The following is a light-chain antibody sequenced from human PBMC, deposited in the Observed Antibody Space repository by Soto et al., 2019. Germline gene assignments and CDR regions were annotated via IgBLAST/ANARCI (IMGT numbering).Light chain of an antibody. Sequence: EIVLTQSPATLSLSPGERATVSCRASQSISSYLAWYQQTPGQAPRLLIYDASTRATGIPARFSGSGSGTDFTLTISSLEPEDFALYYCQQRTNWSPAFGQGTRLEI. CDR1: QSISSY. J-gene: IGKJ5*01. V-gene: IGKV3-11*01. CDR3: QQRTNWSPA. CDR2: DAS.